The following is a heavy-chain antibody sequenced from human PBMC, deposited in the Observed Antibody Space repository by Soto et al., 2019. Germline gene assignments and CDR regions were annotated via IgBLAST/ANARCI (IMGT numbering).Heavy chain of an antibody. CDR1: GGSVSRVSYY. V-gene: IGHV4-61*01. CDR3: ARGRIMITFGGVIARTDFDY. CDR2: VYYSGST. J-gene: IGHJ4*02. Sequence: SETLSLTCNVSGGSVSRVSYYWSWIRQSPGKGLEWIGYVYYSGSTNYNPSLKSRVTISVDTSKNQFSLKLSSVTAADTAVYYCARGRIMITFGGVIARTDFDYWGQGTLVTVS. D-gene: IGHD3-16*02.